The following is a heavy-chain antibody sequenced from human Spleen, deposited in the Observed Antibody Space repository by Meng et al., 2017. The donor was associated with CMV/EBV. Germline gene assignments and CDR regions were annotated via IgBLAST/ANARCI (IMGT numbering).Heavy chain of an antibody. CDR1: GGSISSSSYY. CDR3: ARGRLYSTAGFDL. D-gene: IGHD2-8*01. V-gene: IGHV4-39*07. J-gene: IGHJ2*01. Sequence: QLQLQESGPGLVKPSETLSLTCTVSGGSISSSSYYWGWIRQPPGKGLEWIGSIYYSGSTYYNPSLKSRVTISVDTSKNQFSLKLSSVTAADTAVYYCARGRLYSTAGFDLWGRGTLVTVS. CDR2: IYYSGST.